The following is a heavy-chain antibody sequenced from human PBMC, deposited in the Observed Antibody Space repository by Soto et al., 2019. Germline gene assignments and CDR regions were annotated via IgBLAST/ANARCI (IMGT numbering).Heavy chain of an antibody. CDR1: GFTFSSYW. D-gene: IGHD6-13*01. CDR3: ARVRVAAAAPFDY. Sequence: GGSLRLSCAASGFTFSSYWMHWVRQAPGKGLVWVSRINSDGSSTSYADSVKGRFTISRDNAKNTLYLQMNSLRAEDTAVYYCARVRVAAAAPFDYWGQGTLVTVSS. V-gene: IGHV3-74*01. CDR2: INSDGSST. J-gene: IGHJ4*02.